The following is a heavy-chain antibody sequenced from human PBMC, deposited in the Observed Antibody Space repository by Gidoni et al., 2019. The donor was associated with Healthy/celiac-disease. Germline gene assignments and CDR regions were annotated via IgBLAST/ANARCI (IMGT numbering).Heavy chain of an antibody. CDR3: ARHPGRSGGSWPTHYFDY. CDR1: GGSISSSSYY. D-gene: IGHD2-15*01. Sequence: QLQLQESGPGLVKPSETLSLTCTVSGGSISSSSYYWGWIRQPPGKGLEWIGSIDYSGSTYYNPSLNSRVTISVDTSKNQFSLKLSSVTAADTAVYYCARHPGRSGGSWPTHYFDYWGQGTLVTVSS. CDR2: IDYSGST. V-gene: IGHV4-39*01. J-gene: IGHJ4*02.